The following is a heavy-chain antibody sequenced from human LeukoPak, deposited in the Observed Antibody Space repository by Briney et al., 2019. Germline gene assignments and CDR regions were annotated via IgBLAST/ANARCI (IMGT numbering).Heavy chain of an antibody. CDR3: ARDPVEWELLLDY. J-gene: IGHJ4*02. D-gene: IGHD1-26*01. Sequence: PGGSLRLSCAASGFTFSNYWMGWVRQAPGERLEWVANMNIDGSEKYYADSVKGRFSISRDNARNSVYLQMASLRVEDTAVYYCARDPVEWELLLDYWGQGTLVTVSP. V-gene: IGHV3-7*01. CDR2: MNIDGSEK. CDR1: GFTFSNYW.